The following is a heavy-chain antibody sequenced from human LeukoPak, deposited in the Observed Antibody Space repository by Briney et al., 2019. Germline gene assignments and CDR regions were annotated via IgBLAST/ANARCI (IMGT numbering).Heavy chain of an antibody. J-gene: IGHJ4*02. D-gene: IGHD2-2*01. CDR2: ISNDERNK. Sequence: GRSLRLSCAASGFIFTNFAMHWVRQAPGKGLEWVAVISNDERNKYYAESVKGRFTISRDNSNSTVYLQMTSLRLEDTAVYYCASRGYCSSTSCSHYWGQGTLVTVSS. CDR1: GFIFTNFA. CDR3: ASRGYCSSTSCSHY. V-gene: IGHV3-30*04.